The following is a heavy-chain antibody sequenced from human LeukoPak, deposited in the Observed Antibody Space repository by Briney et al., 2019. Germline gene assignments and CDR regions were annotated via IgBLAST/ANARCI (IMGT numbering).Heavy chain of an antibody. Sequence: GASVKVSCKASGYTFTTFAIHWVRQAPGQRLEWMGWINAANGNTKYSQKFQGRVTITTDTSASTAYMELSSLRSEDTAVYYCARFHSSSWFYFDYWGQGTLVTVSS. CDR1: GYTFTTFA. CDR3: ARFHSSSWFYFDY. D-gene: IGHD6-13*01. V-gene: IGHV1-3*01. J-gene: IGHJ4*02. CDR2: INAANGNT.